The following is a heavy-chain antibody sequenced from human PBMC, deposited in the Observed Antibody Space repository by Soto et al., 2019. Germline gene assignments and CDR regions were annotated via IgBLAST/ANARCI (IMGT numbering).Heavy chain of an antibody. Sequence: SETLSLTCTVSGGSISSYYWSWIRQPPGKGLEWIGYIYYSGSTNYNPSLKSRVTISVDTSKNQFSLKLSSVTAADTVVYYCARDLHAGSWFDPWGQGTLVTVSS. V-gene: IGHV4-59*01. CDR3: ARDLHAGSWFDP. CDR1: GGSISSYY. J-gene: IGHJ5*02. CDR2: IYYSGST. D-gene: IGHD1-26*01.